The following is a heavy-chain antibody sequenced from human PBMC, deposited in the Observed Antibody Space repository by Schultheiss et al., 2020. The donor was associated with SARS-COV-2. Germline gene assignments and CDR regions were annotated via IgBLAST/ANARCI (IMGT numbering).Heavy chain of an antibody. CDR1: GFTFSGSA. V-gene: IGHV3-73*01. CDR3: ASITGTTYNLYYFDY. D-gene: IGHD1-7*01. Sequence: GGSLRLSCAASGFTFSGSAMHWVRQASGKGLEWVGRIRSKANSYATAYAASVKGRFTISRDDSKNTAYLQMNSLKTEDTAVYYCASITGTTYNLYYFDYWGQGTLVTV. CDR2: IRSKANSYAT. J-gene: IGHJ4*02.